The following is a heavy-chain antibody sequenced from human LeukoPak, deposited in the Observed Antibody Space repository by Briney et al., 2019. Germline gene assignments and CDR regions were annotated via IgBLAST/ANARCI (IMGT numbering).Heavy chain of an antibody. CDR2: IYNSGST. D-gene: IGHD6-19*01. Sequence: SQTLSLTCTVSGGSISSGGYYWSWIRQHPGKGLEWIGYIYNSGSTNYSPSLKSRVTISVDTSKNQFSLKLSSVTAADTAMYYCARFKRAGGWSYFDYWGLGTLVTVSS. V-gene: IGHV4-31*03. CDR1: GGSISSGGYY. CDR3: ARFKRAGGWSYFDY. J-gene: IGHJ4*02.